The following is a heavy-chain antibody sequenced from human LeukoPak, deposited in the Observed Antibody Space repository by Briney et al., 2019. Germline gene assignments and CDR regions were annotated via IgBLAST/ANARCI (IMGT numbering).Heavy chain of an antibody. D-gene: IGHD2-2*01. CDR2: INSDGSWT. CDR3: VSFYETY. CDR1: GNYW. J-gene: IGHJ4*02. V-gene: IGHV3-74*01. Sequence: GGSLRLSCAAPGNYWMHWVRQAPGKGLVWVSHINSDGSWTSYADSVKGRFTISKDNAKNTVYLQMNNLRAEDTAVYYCVSFYETYWGRGTLVTVSS.